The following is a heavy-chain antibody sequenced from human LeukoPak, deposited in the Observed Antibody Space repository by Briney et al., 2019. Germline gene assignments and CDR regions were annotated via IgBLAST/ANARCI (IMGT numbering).Heavy chain of an antibody. CDR3: ATVISSWLGYFQH. Sequence: GGSLRLSCAASGFTVSSNYMTWVRQAPGKGLEWVSVIYSGGRTFDADSVKGRFTISRDNVKNTVFLQMNSLRVEDTAVYYCATVISSWLGYFQHWGQGTLVTVSS. J-gene: IGHJ1*01. CDR2: IYSGGRT. V-gene: IGHV3-66*01. D-gene: IGHD6-13*01. CDR1: GFTVSSNY.